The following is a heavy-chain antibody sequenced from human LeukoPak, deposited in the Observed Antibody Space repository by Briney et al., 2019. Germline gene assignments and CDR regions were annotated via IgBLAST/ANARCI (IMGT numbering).Heavy chain of an antibody. D-gene: IGHD6-13*01. J-gene: IGHJ1*01. CDR2: INHSGGT. CDR3: AKTGYSSSWFAAEYFQH. V-gene: IGHV4-34*01. Sequence: PSETLSLTCAVYGGSFSGYYWSWIRQPPGKGLEWIGEINHSGGTNYNPSLKSRVTISVDTSKNQFSLKLSSVTAADTAVYYCAKTGYSSSWFAAEYFQHWGQGTLVTVSS. CDR1: GGSFSGYY.